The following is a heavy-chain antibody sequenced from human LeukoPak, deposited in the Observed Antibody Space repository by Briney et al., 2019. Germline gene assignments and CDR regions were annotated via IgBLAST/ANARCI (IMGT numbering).Heavy chain of an antibody. CDR3: VRDSDHAPDY. CDR2: IIPIFGTA. J-gene: IGHJ4*02. CDR1: GGTFISYA. V-gene: IGHV1-69*13. Sequence: ASVKVSCKASGGTFISYAISWVRQAPGQGLEWMGGIIPIFGTANYAQKFQGRVTITADESTSTAYMELSSLRSEDTAVYYCVRDSDHAPDYWGQGTLVTVSS. D-gene: IGHD3-10*01.